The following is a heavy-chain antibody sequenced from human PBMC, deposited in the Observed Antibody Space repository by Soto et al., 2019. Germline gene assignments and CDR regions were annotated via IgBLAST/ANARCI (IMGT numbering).Heavy chain of an antibody. CDR2: IIPIFGTE. CDR1: GGTFSSYA. CDR3: ARDRIASSKYYYGMDV. V-gene: IGHV1-69*01. D-gene: IGHD6-13*01. J-gene: IGHJ6*02. Sequence: QVQLVQSGAEVKKPGSSVRVSCKASGGTFSSYAISWVRQAPGQGLEWMGGIIPIFGTENYAQKFQGRVTITADESTSTGYMEVSSLRSEDTAVDYCARDRIASSKYYYGMDVWGQGTTVTVSS.